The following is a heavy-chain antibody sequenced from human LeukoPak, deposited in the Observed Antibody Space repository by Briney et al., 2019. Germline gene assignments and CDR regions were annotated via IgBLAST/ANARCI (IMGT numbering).Heavy chain of an antibody. D-gene: IGHD3-22*01. CDR3: ARAVRNYYDSSGFDP. J-gene: IGHJ5*02. Sequence: ASVKVSCKASGYTFTSYGISWVRQAPGQGLEWMGGIIPIFGTANYAQKFQGRVTITADKSTSTAYMELSSLRSEDTAVYYCARAVRNYYDSSGFDPWGQGTLVTVSS. CDR1: GYTFTSYG. CDR2: IIPIFGTA. V-gene: IGHV1-69*06.